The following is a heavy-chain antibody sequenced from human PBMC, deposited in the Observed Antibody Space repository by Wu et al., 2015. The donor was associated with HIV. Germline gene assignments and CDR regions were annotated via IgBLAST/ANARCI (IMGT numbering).Heavy chain of an antibody. V-gene: IGHV1-69*08. Sequence: QVQLVQSGAEMKKPGSSVKVSCRASGGTFSTNIFSWVRQAPGQGLEWMARIFPMFGAANYARRFQGRVTLTADESISTVYMILSDLRSEDTAMYYCAREGNSRLSTTVLKIDGPLALWGQGTLVTVSS. J-gene: IGHJ2*01. CDR2: IFPMFGAA. CDR3: AREGNSRLSTTVLKIDGPLAL. CDR1: GGTFSTNI. D-gene: IGHD2-2*01.